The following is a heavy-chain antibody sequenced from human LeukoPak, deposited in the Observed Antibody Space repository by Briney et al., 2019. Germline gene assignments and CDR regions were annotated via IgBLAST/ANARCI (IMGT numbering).Heavy chain of an antibody. V-gene: IGHV4-31*11. CDR2: IHYSGSP. D-gene: IGHD3-22*01. Sequence: SETLSLTCAVSGGSFSSGAYYWSWIRQLPGKGLEWIGYIHYSGSPYYNPSLKSRVSISGDTSKNQFSLTLSSVTVADTAVYYCARDSGYDSRGFYYGGFDPWGQGILVTVSS. CDR1: GGSFSSGAYY. CDR3: ARDSGYDSRGFYYGGFDP. J-gene: IGHJ5*02.